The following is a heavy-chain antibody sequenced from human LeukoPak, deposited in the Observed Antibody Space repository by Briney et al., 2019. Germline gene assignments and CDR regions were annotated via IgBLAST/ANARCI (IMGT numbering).Heavy chain of an antibody. J-gene: IGHJ1*01. CDR1: GYTFTSYG. Sequence: GASVKVSCKASGYTFTSYGISWVRQAPGQGLEWMGWISAYNGNTNYAQKLQGRVTMTTDTSTSTAYMELRSLRSDDTAVYYCAATYYYDSSGYKYFQHWGQGTLVTVSS. V-gene: IGHV1-18*01. CDR3: AATYYYDSSGYKYFQH. CDR2: ISAYNGNT. D-gene: IGHD3-22*01.